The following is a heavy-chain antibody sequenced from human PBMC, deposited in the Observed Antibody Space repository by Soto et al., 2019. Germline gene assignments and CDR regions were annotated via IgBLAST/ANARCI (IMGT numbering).Heavy chain of an antibody. V-gene: IGHV1-46*01. Sequence: GASVKVSCKASGYTFTSYYMHWVRQAPGQGLEWMGIINPSGGSTTYAQKFQGRVTMTRDTSTSTVYMELSSLRSEDTAVYYCARDGGRERNYYYYGMDVWGQGTTVTVSS. CDR2: INPSGGST. J-gene: IGHJ6*02. CDR3: ARDGGRERNYYYYGMDV. CDR1: GYTFTSYY. D-gene: IGHD2-15*01.